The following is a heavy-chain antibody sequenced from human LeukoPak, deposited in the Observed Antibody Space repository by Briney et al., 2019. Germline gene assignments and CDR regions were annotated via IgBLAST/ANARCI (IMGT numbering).Heavy chain of an antibody. CDR1: GGSISSSSYY. V-gene: IGHV4-39*07. D-gene: IGHD3-3*01. Sequence: PSETLSLTCTVSGGSISSSSYYWAWIRHPPGKGRGGIGSIYNIGSTYYNPSLKSRVTISVDTSKNQFSLKLSSVTAADTAVYYCAREAYYDFWSGYYKLGYFDLWGRGTLVTVSS. CDR2: IYNIGST. J-gene: IGHJ2*01. CDR3: AREAYYDFWSGYYKLGYFDL.